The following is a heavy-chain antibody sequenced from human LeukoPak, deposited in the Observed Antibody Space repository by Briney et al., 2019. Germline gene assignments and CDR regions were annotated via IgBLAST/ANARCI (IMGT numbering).Heavy chain of an antibody. J-gene: IGHJ4*02. Sequence: SQTLSLTCTVSGGSISSGSYYWSWIRQPAGKGLEWIGRIYTSGSTIYNPSLKSRVTISVDTSKNQFSLKLSSVTAADTAVYYCARGGASGGFDYWGQGTLVTVSS. CDR2: IYTSGST. CDR3: ARGGASGGFDY. V-gene: IGHV4-61*02. CDR1: GGSISSGSYY. D-gene: IGHD3-16*01.